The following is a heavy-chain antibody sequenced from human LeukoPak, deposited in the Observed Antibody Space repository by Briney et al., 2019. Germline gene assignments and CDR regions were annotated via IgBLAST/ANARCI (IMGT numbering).Heavy chain of an antibody. Sequence: GGSLRLSCAASGYTFSDYWMSWVRQAPGKGLERVANIKPDGRDKYHVDSVKGRFTISRDNAKASLYLLMNSLRAEDTAVYYCARGRFCDSGNCYLDYWGQGTLVTVS. CDR1: GYTFSDYW. V-gene: IGHV3-7*01. D-gene: IGHD4-23*01. J-gene: IGHJ4*02. CDR3: ARGRFCDSGNCYLDY. CDR2: IKPDGRDK.